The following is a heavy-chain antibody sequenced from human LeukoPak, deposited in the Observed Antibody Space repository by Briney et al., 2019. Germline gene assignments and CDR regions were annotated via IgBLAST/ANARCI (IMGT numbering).Heavy chain of an antibody. CDR2: ISSSGSTI. CDR3: ARSPTSWYFDY. Sequence: GGSLRLSCAASGFTFSSYEMNWVRQAPGKGMEWVSYISSSGSTIYYADSVKGRFTISRDNSKNTLYLQMNSLRPEDTSVYYCARSPTSWYFDYWGQGTLVTVSS. CDR1: GFTFSSYE. V-gene: IGHV3-48*03. J-gene: IGHJ4*02. D-gene: IGHD2-2*01.